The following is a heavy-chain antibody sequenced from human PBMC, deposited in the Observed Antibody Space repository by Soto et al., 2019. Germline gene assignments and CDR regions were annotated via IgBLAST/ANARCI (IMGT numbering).Heavy chain of an antibody. Sequence: ASVKVSCKASGYTFTSYGISWVRQAPGQGLEWMGWISAYNGNTNYAQKLQGRVTMTTDTSTSTAYMELRSLRSDDTAVYYCAREPENGVTNYYYYYYMDVWGKGTTVTVSS. D-gene: IGHD3-10*01. V-gene: IGHV1-18*01. CDR1: GYTFTSYG. J-gene: IGHJ6*03. CDR3: AREPENGVTNYYYYYYMDV. CDR2: ISAYNGNT.